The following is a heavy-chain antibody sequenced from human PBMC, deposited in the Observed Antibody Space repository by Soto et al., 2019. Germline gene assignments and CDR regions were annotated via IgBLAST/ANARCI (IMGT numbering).Heavy chain of an antibody. CDR3: ARESNHYQDFFQN. CDR2: ISNAGSGNT. Sequence: ASVKVSCKTSGYPFPSFEVHCILQSPGQRPEWMGGISNAGSGNTKYSQKFQDRLTITGDKRATTVYMALSSLTSEDTATYYCARESNHYQDFFQNWGQGTQVTVSS. V-gene: IGHV1-3*01. D-gene: IGHD2-2*01. CDR1: GYPFPSFE. J-gene: IGHJ4*02.